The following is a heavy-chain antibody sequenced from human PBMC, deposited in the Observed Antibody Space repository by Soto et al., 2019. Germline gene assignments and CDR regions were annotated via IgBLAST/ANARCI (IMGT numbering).Heavy chain of an antibody. Sequence: EVQLVESGGGLVQPGGSLRLSCAASGFTFSSYWMHWVRQDPGKGLVWLSSIKTDGTATQYADSVKGRFNVSRNNAKNTQYLKMNSLRAEDTAVYYCAKDLSWGQCDYGGQGTLVTVSS. CDR2: IKTDGTAT. J-gene: IGHJ4*02. CDR1: GFTFSSYW. D-gene: IGHD3-16*01. V-gene: IGHV3-74*03. CDR3: AKDLSWGQCDY.